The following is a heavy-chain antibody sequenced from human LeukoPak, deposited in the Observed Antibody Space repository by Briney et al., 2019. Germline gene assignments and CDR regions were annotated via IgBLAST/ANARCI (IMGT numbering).Heavy chain of an antibody. CDR1: GYSFTSYW. J-gene: IGHJ4*02. CDR2: IYPGDSDT. Sequence: NHGESLKISCKGSGYSFTSYWIGWVRQMPGKGLEWMGIIYPGDSDTRYSPSFQGQVTISADKSISTAYLQWSSLKASDTAMYYCARLISTYYYDSSGYYDYWGQGTLVTVSS. CDR3: ARLISTYYYDSSGYYDY. V-gene: IGHV5-51*01. D-gene: IGHD3-22*01.